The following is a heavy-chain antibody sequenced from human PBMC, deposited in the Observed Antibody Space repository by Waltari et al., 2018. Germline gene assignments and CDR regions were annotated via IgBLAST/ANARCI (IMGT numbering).Heavy chain of an antibody. CDR3: VRVTGTTKYYYYYMDV. V-gene: IGHV4-39*07. CDR2: IYYSGST. Sequence: QLQLQESGPGLVKPSETLSLTCTVSGGSIRGFGYYWGWIRQSPGKWLEWIGTIYYSGSTLHSPFLKSRVTISVDTSKNQFSLKLSSVTAADTAVYYCVRVTGTTKYYYYYMDVWGKGTTVTVSS. J-gene: IGHJ6*03. D-gene: IGHD1-1*01. CDR1: GGSIRGFGYY.